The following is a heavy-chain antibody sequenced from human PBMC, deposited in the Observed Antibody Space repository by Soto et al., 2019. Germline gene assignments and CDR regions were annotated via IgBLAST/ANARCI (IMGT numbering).Heavy chain of an antibody. J-gene: IGHJ6*02. V-gene: IGHV3-9*01. D-gene: IGHD6-6*01. CDR3: AKDLGSSPYGMDV. Sequence: GGSLRLSCAASGFTFDDYAMHWVRQAPGKGLEWVSGMSWNSGSIGYADSVKGRFTISRDNAKNSLYLQMNSLRAEDTALYYCAKDLGSSPYGMDVWGQGTTVTVSS. CDR2: MSWNSGSI. CDR1: GFTFDDYA.